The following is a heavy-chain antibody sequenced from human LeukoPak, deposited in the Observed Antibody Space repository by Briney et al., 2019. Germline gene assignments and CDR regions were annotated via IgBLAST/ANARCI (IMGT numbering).Heavy chain of an antibody. CDR2: IYYSGST. D-gene: IGHD6-13*01. V-gene: IGHV4-61*01. CDR1: GGSISSSNW. Sequence: SETLSLTCAVSGGSISSSNWWSWIRQPPGEGLGWIGYIYYSGSTNYNPSLKSRVTISVDTSKNQFSLKVRSVNAADTAVYYCAREMEGSSWSIVFDSWGQGTLVTVSS. CDR3: AREMEGSSWSIVFDS. J-gene: IGHJ4*02.